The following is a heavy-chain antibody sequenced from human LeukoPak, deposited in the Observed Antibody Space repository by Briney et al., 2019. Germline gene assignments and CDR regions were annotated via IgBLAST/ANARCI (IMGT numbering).Heavy chain of an antibody. D-gene: IGHD3-10*01. CDR1: GGSMSSPSFY. CDR3: ASMSRGVILGPNYYSYYMDV. J-gene: IGHJ6*03. V-gene: IGHV4-39*01. CDR2: IYYSGST. Sequence: SETLSLTCSVSGGSMSSPSFYWAWIRQPPGKGLEWLGNIYYSGSTYYNPSLQSRGTISVDTSKNQFSLKLTSVTAADKAVYYCASMSRGVILGPNYYSYYMDVWGKGAAVIVSS.